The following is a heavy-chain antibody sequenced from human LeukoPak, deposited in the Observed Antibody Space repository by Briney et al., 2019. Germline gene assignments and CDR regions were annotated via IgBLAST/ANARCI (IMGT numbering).Heavy chain of an antibody. Sequence: GASVKVSCKASGYTFTSYYMHWVRQAPGQGLEWMGIINPSGGSTSYAQKFQGRVTMTRDTSTSTVYMELSSLRSEDTAVYYCATWSPDDTFDYWGRGTLVTVSS. CDR3: ATWSPDDTFDY. J-gene: IGHJ4*02. CDR1: GYTFTSYY. D-gene: IGHD1-1*01. V-gene: IGHV1-46*01. CDR2: INPSGGST.